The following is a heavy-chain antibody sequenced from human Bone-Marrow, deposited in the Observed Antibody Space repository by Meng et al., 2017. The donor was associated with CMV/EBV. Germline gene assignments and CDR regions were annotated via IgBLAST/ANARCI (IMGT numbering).Heavy chain of an antibody. J-gene: IGHJ4*02. CDR3: AKMGRVYCSGGSCYGGPSY. V-gene: IGHV3-30*02. Sequence: GESLKISCAASGFTFSSYAMSWVRQAPGKGLEWVAFIRYDGSNKYYADSVKGRFTISRDNSKNTLYLQMNSLRAEDTAVYYCAKMGRVYCSGGSCYGGPSYWGQGTLVTVSS. D-gene: IGHD2-15*01. CDR1: GFTFSSYA. CDR2: IRYDGSNK.